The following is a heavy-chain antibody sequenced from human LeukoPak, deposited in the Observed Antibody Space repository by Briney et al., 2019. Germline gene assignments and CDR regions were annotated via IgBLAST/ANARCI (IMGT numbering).Heavy chain of an antibody. CDR1: GYTFTSYA. D-gene: IGHD6-6*01. J-gene: IGHJ3*02. V-gene: IGHV1-3*01. Sequence: ASMKVSCKASGYTFTSYAMHWVRQAPGQRLEWMGWINAGNGNTKYSQKFQGRVTITRDTSASTAYMELSSLRSEDTAVYYCARDRMSIAAHVDIWGQGTMVTVSS. CDR2: INAGNGNT. CDR3: ARDRMSIAAHVDI.